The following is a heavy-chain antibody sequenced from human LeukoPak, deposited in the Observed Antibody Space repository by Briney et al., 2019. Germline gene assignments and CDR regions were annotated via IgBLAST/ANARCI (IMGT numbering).Heavy chain of an antibody. CDR3: ARNTVPGAFDI. J-gene: IGHJ3*02. V-gene: IGHV4-59*01. CDR2: IYYSGST. Sequence: KSSETLSLTCTVSGGSISSYYWSWIRQPPGKGLEWIGYIYYSGSTNYNPSLKSRVTISVDTSKNQFSLKLSSVTAADTAVYYCARNTVPGAFDIWGQGTMVTVSS. D-gene: IGHD4-11*01. CDR1: GGSISSYY.